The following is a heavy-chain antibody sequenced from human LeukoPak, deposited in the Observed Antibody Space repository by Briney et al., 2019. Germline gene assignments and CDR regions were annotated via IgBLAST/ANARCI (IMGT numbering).Heavy chain of an antibody. J-gene: IGHJ6*02. V-gene: IGHV4-39*01. CDR2: VYYSGNA. D-gene: IGHD4-17*01. CDR3: ARRGLPVTRYGMDV. CDR1: GGSISSNNW. Sequence: PSETLSLTCAVSGGSISSNNWWGWVRPPPGKGLEWIGSVYYSGNAYYSPSLKSRITISVDTSKNQFSLKVTSVTAADTAVYYCARRGLPVTRYGMDVWGQGTTVTVSS.